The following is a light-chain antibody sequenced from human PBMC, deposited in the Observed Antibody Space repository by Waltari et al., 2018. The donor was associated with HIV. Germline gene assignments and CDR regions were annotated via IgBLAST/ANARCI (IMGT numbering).Light chain of an antibody. CDR2: STN. V-gene: IGLV8-61*01. Sequence: QPLVTQVPFFSVFPGGIVTLTCGFRSDLVPTTLVPSWYRQTPGQAPRTLIYSTNVRSSGVPDRFSGSILGNKAALTITGAQADDECHYYCVLYMGGAWVFGGGTKLTVL. CDR3: VLYMGGAWV. CDR1: SDLVPTTLV. J-gene: IGLJ3*02.